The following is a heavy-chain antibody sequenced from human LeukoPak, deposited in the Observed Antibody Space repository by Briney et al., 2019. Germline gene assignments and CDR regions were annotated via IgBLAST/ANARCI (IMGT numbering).Heavy chain of an antibody. V-gene: IGHV4-39*01. J-gene: IGHJ3*02. CDR2: IYYSGST. D-gene: IGHD4-23*01. CDR1: GGSISSSSYY. CDR3: ARGGIPGNSGVGDAFDI. Sequence: PSETLSLTCTVSGGSISSSSYYWGWIRQPPGKGLEWIGSIYYSGSTYYNPSLKSRVTISVDTSKNQFSLKLSSVTAADTAVYYCARGGIPGNSGVGDAFDIWGQGTMVTVSS.